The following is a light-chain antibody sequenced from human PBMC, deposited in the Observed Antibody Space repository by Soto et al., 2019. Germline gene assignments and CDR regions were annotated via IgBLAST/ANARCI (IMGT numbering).Light chain of an antibody. Sequence: VVMTQSPLSLPVTLGQPASISCRSSDSLVYSDGNTYLHWFQQRPGQSPRRLIYKVSNRDSGVPDRFSGSGSGTDFTLKISRVEAEDVGVYYCMQGTHWPLTFGGGTKVEIK. CDR2: KVS. V-gene: IGKV2-30*01. CDR1: DSLVYSDGNTY. CDR3: MQGTHWPLT. J-gene: IGKJ4*01.